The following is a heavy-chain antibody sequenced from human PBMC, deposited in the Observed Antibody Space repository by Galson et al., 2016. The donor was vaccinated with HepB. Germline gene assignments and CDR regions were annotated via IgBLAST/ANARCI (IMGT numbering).Heavy chain of an antibody. Sequence: SLRLSCAVSGYTFSNYGMHWVRQAPGKGLEWVAVIWYDGTKKYHADSVEGRFTISRDDSKSTLYLQMNSLRVDDTAVYYCVRDPGSENTGFYFEYWGQGTLVTVSS. CDR1: GYTFSNYG. D-gene: IGHD1-1*01. CDR2: IWYDGTKK. J-gene: IGHJ4*02. V-gene: IGHV3-33*01. CDR3: VRDPGSENTGFYFEY.